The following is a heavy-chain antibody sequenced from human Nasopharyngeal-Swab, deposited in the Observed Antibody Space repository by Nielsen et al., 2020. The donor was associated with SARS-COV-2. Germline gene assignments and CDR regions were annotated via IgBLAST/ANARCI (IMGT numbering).Heavy chain of an antibody. V-gene: IGHV3-48*04. D-gene: IGHD2-15*01. Sequence: GESLKISCVVSGLTFSRYSMNWVRQAPGKGLEWISYISSGSSSIYYTDSVKGRFTISRDNAKNSLFLQMSGLTAEDTAVYYCARRYCSGVSCYSDYWGQGTPVTVSS. CDR2: ISSGSSSI. CDR3: ARRYCSGVSCYSDY. CDR1: GLTFSRYS. J-gene: IGHJ4*02.